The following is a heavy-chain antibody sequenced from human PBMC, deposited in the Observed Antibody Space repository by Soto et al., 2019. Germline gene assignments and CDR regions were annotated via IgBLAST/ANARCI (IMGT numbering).Heavy chain of an antibody. D-gene: IGHD2-2*01. J-gene: IGHJ6*02. V-gene: IGHV1-2*02. CDR1: GYTFNRYY. Sequence: ASVKVSCKASGYTFNRYYMHWVRQAPGPGLEWMGWISPHTGGTTYAQKFQGRVTITRDTSASTAYMELSSLRSEDTAVYYCARGQCSSTSCSPYYYYGMDVWGQGTTVTVSS. CDR2: ISPHTGGT. CDR3: ARGQCSSTSCSPYYYYGMDV.